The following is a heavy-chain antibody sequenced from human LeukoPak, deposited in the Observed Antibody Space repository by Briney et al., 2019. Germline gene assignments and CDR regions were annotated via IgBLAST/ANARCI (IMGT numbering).Heavy chain of an antibody. Sequence: GGSLRLSCAAPGFTFSSYWMSWVRQAPGKGLEWLANIKQEGSEKFHADSVKGRFTISRDNAKNSLFLQMNSLRAGDTAVYYCARVKEDFDWGSYHLDHWGQGILVTVSS. D-gene: IGHD3-16*02. CDR1: GFTFSSYW. V-gene: IGHV3-7*01. CDR2: IKQEGSEK. CDR3: ARVKEDFDWGSYHLDH. J-gene: IGHJ4*02.